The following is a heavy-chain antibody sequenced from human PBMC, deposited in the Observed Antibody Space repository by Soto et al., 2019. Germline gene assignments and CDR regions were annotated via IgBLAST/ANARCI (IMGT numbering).Heavy chain of an antibody. V-gene: IGHV4-39*01. Sequence: SETLSLTCTVSGGSISSSSYYWGWIRQPPGKGLEWIGSIYYSGSTYYNPSLKSRVTISVDTSKNQFSLKLSSVTAADTAVYYCARVFKCYFNYYYMDVWGKGTTVTVSS. CDR3: ARVFKCYFNYYYMDV. CDR1: GGSISSSSYY. J-gene: IGHJ6*03. D-gene: IGHD2-21*01. CDR2: IYYSGST.